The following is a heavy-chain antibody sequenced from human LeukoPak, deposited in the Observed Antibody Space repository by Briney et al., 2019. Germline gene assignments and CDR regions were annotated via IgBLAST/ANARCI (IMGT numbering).Heavy chain of an antibody. V-gene: IGHV3-11*01. D-gene: IGHD1-20*01. Sequence: GGSLRLSCAASGFTFSDYYMSWIRQAPGKGLEWVSDISSSGSTIYYADSVKGRFTISRDNAKNSLYLQMNSLRAEDTAVYYCARVNNWNDVSFFDYWGQGTLVTVSS. CDR2: ISSSGSTI. CDR1: GFTFSDYY. CDR3: ARVNNWNDVSFFDY. J-gene: IGHJ4*02.